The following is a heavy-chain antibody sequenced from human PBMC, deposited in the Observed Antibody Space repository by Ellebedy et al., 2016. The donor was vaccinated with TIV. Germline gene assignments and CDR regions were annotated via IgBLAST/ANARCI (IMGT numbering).Heavy chain of an antibody. J-gene: IGHJ4*02. CDR3: ARDHLYSSGWYGFDY. CDR2: INPSGGST. D-gene: IGHD6-19*01. CDR1: GYTLTSYY. V-gene: IGHV1-46*01. Sequence: ASVKVSCKASGYTLTSYYIHWVRQAPGQGLEWMGIINPSGGSTSYAQKFQGRVTMTRDTSTSTVYMELSSLRSEDTAVYYCARDHLYSSGWYGFDYWGQGTLVTVSS.